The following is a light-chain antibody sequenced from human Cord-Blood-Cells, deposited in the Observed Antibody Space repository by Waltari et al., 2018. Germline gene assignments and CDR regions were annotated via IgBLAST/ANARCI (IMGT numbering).Light chain of an antibody. CDR3: QSADSSGTYVV. CDR2: KDS. CDR1: ALPKQY. J-gene: IGLJ2*01. V-gene: IGLV3-25*03. Sequence: SYELTQPPSVSVSPRPTARITCSGDALPKQYAYCYQQKPGQAPVLVIYKDSERPSGIPERFSGSSSGTTVTLTISGVQAEDEADYYCQSADSSGTYVVFGGGTKLTVL.